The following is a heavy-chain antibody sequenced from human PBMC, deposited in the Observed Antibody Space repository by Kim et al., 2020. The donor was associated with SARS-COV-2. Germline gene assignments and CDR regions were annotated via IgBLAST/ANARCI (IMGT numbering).Heavy chain of an antibody. J-gene: IGHJ6*02. CDR3: ARDDGAYARFSGMDV. CDR1: GFMFSNSG. CDR2: ISSSTSHI. Sequence: GGSLRLSCGGSGFMFSNSGMNWVRQAPGKGLEWLSYISSSTSHIYYANSVRARFTISRDNAKNSVYLQMNSLIDEDTAVYYCARDDGAYARFSGMDVWGQGTTVSVSS. V-gene: IGHV3-48*02. D-gene: IGHD4-17*01.